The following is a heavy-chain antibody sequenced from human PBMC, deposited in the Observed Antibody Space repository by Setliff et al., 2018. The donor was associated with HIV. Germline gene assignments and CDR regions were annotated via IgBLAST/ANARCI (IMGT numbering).Heavy chain of an antibody. V-gene: IGHV3-23*01. J-gene: IGHJ6*02. CDR1: GFTFGSYA. CDR3: AKTLPTLYPPHDYYFAMDV. CDR2: IRGSGDST. D-gene: IGHD2-15*01. Sequence: GGSLRLSCAASGFTFGSYAMSWVRQAPGKGLEWVSFIRGSGDSTFYADSLKGRFTISRDNSKNTLYMQMNSLRAEDTAVYYCAKTLPTLYPPHDYYFAMDVWGQGTTVTVSS.